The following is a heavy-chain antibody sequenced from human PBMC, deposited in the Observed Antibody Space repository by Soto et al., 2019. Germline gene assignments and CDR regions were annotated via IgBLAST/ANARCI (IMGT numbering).Heavy chain of an antibody. CDR3: GRDKERRAAGTRNYYYGMDV. CDR2: INPSGGST. D-gene: IGHD6-13*01. CDR1: GYTFTSYY. V-gene: IGHV1-46*01. Sequence: ASVKVSCKASGYTFTSYYMHWVRQAPGQGLEWMGIINPSGGSTSYAQKFQGRVTMTRDTSTSTVYMELSSLRSEDTAVYYCGRDKERRAAGTRNYYYGMDVWGQGTTVTVSS. J-gene: IGHJ6*02.